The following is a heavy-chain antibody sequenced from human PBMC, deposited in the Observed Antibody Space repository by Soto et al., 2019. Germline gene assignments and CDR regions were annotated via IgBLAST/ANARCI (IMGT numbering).Heavy chain of an antibody. CDR1: GGSISSYY. J-gene: IGHJ4*02. CDR2: IYYSGST. D-gene: IGHD3-9*01. Sequence: SETLSLTCTVSGGSISSYYWSWIRQPPGKGLEWIGYIYYSGSTNYNPSLKSRVTISVDTSKNQFSLKLSSVTAADTAVYYCAGYYDILTGGVDYWGQGTLVTAPQ. V-gene: IGHV4-59*01. CDR3: AGYYDILTGGVDY.